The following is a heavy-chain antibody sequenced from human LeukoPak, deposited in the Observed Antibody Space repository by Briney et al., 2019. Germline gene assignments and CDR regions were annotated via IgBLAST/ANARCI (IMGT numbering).Heavy chain of an antibody. CDR1: GFTFSSYS. CDR2: ISSSSSYI. J-gene: IGHJ5*02. CDR3: ARVQGGDFWSGYRENWFDP. Sequence: PGGSLRLSCAASGFTFSSYSMNWVRQAPGKGLEWVSSISSSSSYIYYADSVKGRFTISRDNAKNSLYLQMNSLTAEDTAVYYCARVQGGDFWSGYRENWFDPWGQGTLVTVSS. D-gene: IGHD3-3*01. V-gene: IGHV3-21*01.